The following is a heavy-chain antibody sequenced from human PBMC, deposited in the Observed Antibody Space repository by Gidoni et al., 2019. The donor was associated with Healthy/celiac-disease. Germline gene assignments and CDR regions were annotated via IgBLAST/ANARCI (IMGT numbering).Heavy chain of an antibody. CDR3: ATDGLYCTNGVCYKGGKGWFDP. CDR2: FDPEDGET. J-gene: IGHJ5*02. CDR1: GYTPTELS. Sequence: QVQLVQSGAEVKKPGASVKVSCTVSGYTPTELSMHSVRQAPGKGLEWMGGFDPEDGETIYAQKFQGRVTMTEDTSTDTAYMELSSLRSEDTAVYYCATDGLYCTNGVCYKGGKGWFDPWGQGTLVTVSS. V-gene: IGHV1-24*01. D-gene: IGHD2-8*01.